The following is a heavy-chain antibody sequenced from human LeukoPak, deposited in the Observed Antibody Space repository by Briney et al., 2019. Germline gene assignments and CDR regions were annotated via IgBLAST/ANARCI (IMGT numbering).Heavy chain of an antibody. Sequence: SGGSLRLSCAASGFTFSTYAVHWVRQAPGRGLEWVSGISGSGSSTHYADSVKGRFTISRDISKNTLYLQMNTLRAEDTAVYYCAKDSPLRTSYHGYFDYWGQGTRVTVSS. CDR3: AKDSPLRTSYHGYFDY. J-gene: IGHJ4*02. V-gene: IGHV3-23*01. CDR2: ISGSGSST. D-gene: IGHD3-16*01. CDR1: GFTFSTYA.